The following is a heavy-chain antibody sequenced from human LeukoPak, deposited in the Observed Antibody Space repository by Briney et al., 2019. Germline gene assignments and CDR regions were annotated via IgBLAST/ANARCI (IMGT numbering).Heavy chain of an antibody. CDR1: GYTFTDRY. V-gene: IGHV1-2*02. CDR3: VRNPFLWACDF. CDR2: INLNTCNA. J-gene: IGHJ4*02. Sequence: ASVKVSCKASGYTFTDRYFHWVRQAPGQGPEWMGWINLNTCNADCAQKFQERVTLTMCTSITSAYMEVGSLTADDTAVYYWVRNPFLWACDFWGQGTLFAVSS. D-gene: IGHD2-21*01.